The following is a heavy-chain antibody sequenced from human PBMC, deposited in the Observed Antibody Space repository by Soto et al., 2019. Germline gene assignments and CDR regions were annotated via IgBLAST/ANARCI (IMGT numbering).Heavy chain of an antibody. CDR1: GFSLSNARMG. J-gene: IGHJ4*02. CDR3: ERSNYGDYVFRHFDY. CDR2: IFSNDEK. Sequence: QVTLKESGPVLVKPTETLTLTCTVSGFSLSNARMGVSWIRQPPGKALEWLAHIFSNDEKSYSTSLKSRLTISKDTFKSQLVLTMPNMDPVHTATYYCERSNYGDYVFRHFDYWCQGTLVTVSS. D-gene: IGHD4-17*01. V-gene: IGHV2-26*01.